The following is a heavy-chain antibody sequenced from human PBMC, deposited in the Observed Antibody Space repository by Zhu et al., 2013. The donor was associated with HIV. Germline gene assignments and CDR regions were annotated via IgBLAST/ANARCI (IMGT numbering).Heavy chain of an antibody. CDR2: INPNSGGT. D-gene: IGHD3-22*01. V-gene: IGHV1-2*02. CDR3: ARGTSSGFPTGHRQTKYYFDY. J-gene: IGHJ4*02. CDR1: GYTFTGYY. Sequence: QVQLVQSGAEVKKPGASVKVSCKASGYTFTGYYMHWVRQAPGQGLEWMGWINPNSGGTNYAQKFQGRVTMTRDTSISTAYMELSRLRSDDTAVYYCARGTSSGFPTGHRQTKYYFDYWGQGTLVTVSS.